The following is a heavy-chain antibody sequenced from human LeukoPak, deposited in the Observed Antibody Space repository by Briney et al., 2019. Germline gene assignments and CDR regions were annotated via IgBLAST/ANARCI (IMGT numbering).Heavy chain of an antibody. V-gene: IGHV3-66*01. CDR3: ARDTDPTQLDY. Sequence: GRSLRLSCAASGFTVSSNYMSWVRQAPGKGLEWVSVIYSGGSTYYADSVKGRFTISRDNSKNTLYLQMNSLRAEDTAVYYCARDTDPTQLDYWGQGTLVTVSS. D-gene: IGHD4-17*01. CDR2: IYSGGST. CDR1: GFTVSSNY. J-gene: IGHJ4*02.